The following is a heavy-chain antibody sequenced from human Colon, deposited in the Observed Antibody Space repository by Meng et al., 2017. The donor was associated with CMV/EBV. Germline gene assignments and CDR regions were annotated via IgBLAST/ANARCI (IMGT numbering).Heavy chain of an antibody. Sequence: LSCEASVLTLRSYARAGVRQAPGKGLEGVSAINGGGGTDYADSVRGRFTISRDSSKNTRYLQMNSLRAEDTAIYYCATRGLGYSSGYWGQGTLVTVSS. CDR3: ATRGLGYSSGY. V-gene: IGHV3-23*01. CDR2: INGGGGT. D-gene: IGHD6-25*01. J-gene: IGHJ4*02. CDR1: VLTLRSYA.